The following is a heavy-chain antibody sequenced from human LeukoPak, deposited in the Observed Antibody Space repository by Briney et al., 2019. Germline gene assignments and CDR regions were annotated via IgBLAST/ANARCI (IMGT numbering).Heavy chain of an antibody. CDR2: ISGSGGST. CDR1: GFTFGDYA. Sequence: GGSLRLSCTASGFTFGDYAMSWFRQAPGKGLEWVSAISGSGGSTYYADSVKGRFTISRDNSRDTLYLQMNSLRAEDTAVYYCAKGYYDYVWGSYYFDYWGQGTLVTVSS. CDR3: AKGYYDYVWGSYYFDY. J-gene: IGHJ4*02. V-gene: IGHV3-23*01. D-gene: IGHD3-16*01.